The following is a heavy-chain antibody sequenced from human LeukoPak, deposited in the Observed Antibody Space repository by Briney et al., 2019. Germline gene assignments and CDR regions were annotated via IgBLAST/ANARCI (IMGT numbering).Heavy chain of an antibody. J-gene: IGHJ4*02. V-gene: IGHV4-38-2*02. D-gene: IGHD2-2*02. CDR1: GYSISSGYY. Sequence: SETLSLTCTVSGYSISSGYYWGWIRQPPGKGLEWIGSVYHSGTTYYNPSLKSRITKSINTSKNHFPPKPSPATAPDPAVDFCARLYLPATRFDYWGQGTLVPVSS. CDR2: VYHSGTT. CDR3: ARLYLPATRFDY.